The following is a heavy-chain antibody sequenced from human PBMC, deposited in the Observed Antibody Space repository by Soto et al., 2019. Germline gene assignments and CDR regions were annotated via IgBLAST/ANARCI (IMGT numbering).Heavy chain of an antibody. CDR2: ISYDGNNK. CDR1: AFTFTSYA. Sequence: QVQLVESGGGVVQPGRSLRLSCAASAFTFTSYALHWVRQAPGKGLEWVALISYDGNNKYYADSVKGRFTISRDNSRNTLYLQMNSMRPEDTVVYYCASAGDYGDFYWGQGTLVTVSS. J-gene: IGHJ4*02. V-gene: IGHV3-30*14. D-gene: IGHD4-17*01. CDR3: ASAGDYGDFY.